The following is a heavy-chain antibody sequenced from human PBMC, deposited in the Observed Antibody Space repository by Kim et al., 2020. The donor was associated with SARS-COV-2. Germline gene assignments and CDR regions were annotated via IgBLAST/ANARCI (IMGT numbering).Heavy chain of an antibody. V-gene: IGHV1-69*04. J-gene: IGHJ4*02. D-gene: IGHD1-26*01. Sequence: QQFQGRFTITADKPASTAYMELTRLRSEDTAVYYCARESPIVGATAFFDYWGQGTLVTVSS. CDR3: ARESPIVGATAFFDY.